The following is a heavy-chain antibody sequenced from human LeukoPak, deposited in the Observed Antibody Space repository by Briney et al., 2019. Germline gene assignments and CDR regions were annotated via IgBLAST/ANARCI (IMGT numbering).Heavy chain of an antibody. CDR3: TTEGQQQQLTYDY. D-gene: IGHD6-13*01. CDR1: GFTVSSNY. J-gene: IGHJ4*02. Sequence: GGSLRLSCAASGFTVSSNYMSWVRQAPRKGREWVSVIYTDGSTYYADSVKGRFTITRDNSKNTLYLQMNSLRGEDTAVYYCTTEGQQQQLTYDYWGQGTLVTVSS. V-gene: IGHV3-53*01. CDR2: IYTDGST.